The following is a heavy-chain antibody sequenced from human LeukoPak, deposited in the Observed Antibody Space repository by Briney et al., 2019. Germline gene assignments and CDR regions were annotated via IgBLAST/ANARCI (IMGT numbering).Heavy chain of an antibody. Sequence: PSETLSLTCAVYGGSFSGYYWSWLRQPPGKGLEWIGEINHSGSTNYNPSLKSRVTISVDTSKNQFSLKLSSVTAADTAVYYCARAEYSSSAVWFDPWGQGTLVTVSS. CDR3: ARAEYSSSAVWFDP. V-gene: IGHV4-34*01. CDR2: INHSGST. D-gene: IGHD6-6*01. CDR1: GGSFSGYY. J-gene: IGHJ5*02.